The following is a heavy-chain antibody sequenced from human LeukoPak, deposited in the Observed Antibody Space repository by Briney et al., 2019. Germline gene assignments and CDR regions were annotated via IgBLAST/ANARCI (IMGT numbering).Heavy chain of an antibody. V-gene: IGHV4-59*01. CDR1: GTSISSYY. D-gene: IGHD6-6*01. J-gene: IGHJ4*02. Sequence: PSETLSLTCTVSGTSISSYYWSWIRQPPGKGLEWIGYIYYSGSTNYNPSLKSRVTISVDTSKNQFSLKLSSVTAADTAVYYCARASLAAQVDYWGQGTLVTVSS. CDR2: IYYSGST. CDR3: ARASLAAQVDY.